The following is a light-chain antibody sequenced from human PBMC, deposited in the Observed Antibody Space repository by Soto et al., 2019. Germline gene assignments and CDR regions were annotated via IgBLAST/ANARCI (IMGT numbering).Light chain of an antibody. V-gene: IGLV2-8*01. CDR1: SSDVGGYNY. J-gene: IGLJ2*01. CDR3: SSYAGSNRVV. Sequence: QSALTQPPSASGSPGQSVTISCTGTSSDVGGYNYVSWYQQHPGKAPKLMIDEVSKRPSGVPDRFSGSKSGNTASLTVSGIQAEGEADYYCSSYAGSNRVVFGGGTKLTVL. CDR2: EVS.